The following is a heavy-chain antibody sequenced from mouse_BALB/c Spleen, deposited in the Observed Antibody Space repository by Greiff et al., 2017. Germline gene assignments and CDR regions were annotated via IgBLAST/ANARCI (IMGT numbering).Heavy chain of an antibody. CDR3: ARGDYPLDY. V-gene: IGHV1-9*01. D-gene: IGHD2-4*01. CDR1: GYTFSSYW. J-gene: IGHJ2*01. Sequence: QVQLQQSGAELMKPGASVKISCTATGYTFSSYWIEWVKQRPGHGLEWIGEILPGSGSTNYNEKFTGKATFTADTSSNTAYMQLSNLTSEDSAIYYCARGDYPLDYWGQGTTLTVSS. CDR2: ILPGSGST.